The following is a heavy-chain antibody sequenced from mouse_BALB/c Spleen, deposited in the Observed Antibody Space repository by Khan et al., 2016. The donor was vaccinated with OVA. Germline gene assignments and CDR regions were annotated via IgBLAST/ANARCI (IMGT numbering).Heavy chain of an antibody. J-gene: IGHJ2*01. CDR1: GYTFTSYV. Sequence: VQLKESGPELVKPGASVKMSCKASGYTFTSYVMHWVKQKPGQGLEWIGYINFYNDGTKYNEKFKGKATLTSDKASSTAYMELSSLTSEDSAVYYRARIHYGSSLDYWGQGTTLTVSS. CDR2: INFYNDGT. V-gene: IGHV1S136*01. CDR3: ARIHYGSSLDY. D-gene: IGHD1-1*01.